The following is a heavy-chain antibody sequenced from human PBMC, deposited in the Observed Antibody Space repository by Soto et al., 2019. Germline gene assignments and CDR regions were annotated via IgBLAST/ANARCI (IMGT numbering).Heavy chain of an antibody. V-gene: IGHV3-30*04. J-gene: IGHJ3*02. CDR3: ARDNALHRIVVVGDSFDI. CDR2: ISYDGSNK. Sequence: GGSLRLSCAASGFTFSSYAMHWVRQAPGKGLEWVAVISYDGSNKYYADSVKGRFTISRDNSKNTLYLQMNSLRAEDTAVYYCARDNALHRIVVVGDSFDIWGQGTLVTVSS. CDR1: GFTFSSYA. D-gene: IGHD3-22*01.